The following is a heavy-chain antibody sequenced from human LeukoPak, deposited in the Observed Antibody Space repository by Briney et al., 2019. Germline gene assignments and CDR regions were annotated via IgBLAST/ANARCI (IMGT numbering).Heavy chain of an antibody. V-gene: IGHV4-59*01. CDR1: GGSISSYY. J-gene: IGHJ4*02. CDR2: IYYSGST. D-gene: IGHD3-9*01. CDR3: ARGRDFDWLKYFDY. Sequence: SETLSLTCTVPGGSISSYYWSWIRQPPGKGLEWIGYIYYSGSTNYNPSLKSRVTISVDTSKNQFSLKLSSVTAADTAVYYCARGRDFDWLKYFDYWGQGTLVTVSS.